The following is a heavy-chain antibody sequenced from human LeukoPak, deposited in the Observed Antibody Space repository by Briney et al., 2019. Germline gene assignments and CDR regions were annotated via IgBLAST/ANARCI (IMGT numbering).Heavy chain of an antibody. D-gene: IGHD3-3*01. Sequence: ASVKVSCKASGYTFTSYDINWVRQATGQRLEWMGWMNPNSGNTGYAQRFQGRVTMTSSTSISTAYMELSSLRSEDTAVYYCARATTIFGVVVIFAYWGQGTLVTVSS. CDR2: MNPNSGNT. CDR1: GYTFTSYD. J-gene: IGHJ4*02. V-gene: IGHV1-8*01. CDR3: ARATTIFGVVVIFAY.